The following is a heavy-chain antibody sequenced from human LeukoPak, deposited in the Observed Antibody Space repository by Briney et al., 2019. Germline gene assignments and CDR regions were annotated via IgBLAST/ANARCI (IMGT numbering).Heavy chain of an antibody. CDR1: GDSISSGSYY. CDR2: IYTSGST. J-gene: IGHJ4*02. Sequence: KPSETLSLTCTVSGDSISSGSYYWSWIRQPAGKGLEWIGRIYTSGSTNYNPSLKSRVTMSVDTSKNQFSLKLSSVTAADTAVYYCARDLWGSGIDNWGQGTLVTVSS. V-gene: IGHV4-61*02. CDR3: ARDLWGSGIDN. D-gene: IGHD3-10*01.